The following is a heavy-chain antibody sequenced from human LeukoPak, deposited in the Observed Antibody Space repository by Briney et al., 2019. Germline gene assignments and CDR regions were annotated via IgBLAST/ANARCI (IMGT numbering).Heavy chain of an antibody. V-gene: IGHV1-2*06. J-gene: IGHJ6*03. CDR2: INPNSGGT. CDR1: GYTFTCYY. D-gene: IGHD3-3*01. CDR3: ARSLRFLEWLLPNYYYYYYMDV. Sequence: GASVKVSCKASGYTFTCYYMHWVRQAPGQGLEWMGRINPNSGGTNYAQKFQGRVTMTRDTSISTAYMELSRLRSDDTAVYYCARSLRFLEWLLPNYYYYYYMDVWGKGTTVTVSS.